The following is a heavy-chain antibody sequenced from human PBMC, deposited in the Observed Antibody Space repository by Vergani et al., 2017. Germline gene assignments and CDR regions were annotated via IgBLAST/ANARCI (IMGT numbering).Heavy chain of an antibody. CDR1: GGTFSSYA. J-gene: IGHJ6*02. CDR3: ARASIDVQLWFEGYYYGMDV. CDR2: IIPIFGTA. Sequence: QVQLVQSGAEVKKPGSSVKVSCKASGGTFSSYAISWVRQAPGQGLEWMGRIIPIFGTANYAQKFQGRVTITADESTSTAYMELSSLRSEDTAVYYCARASIDVQLWFEGYYYGMDVWGQGTTVTVSS. D-gene: IGHD5-18*01. V-gene: IGHV1-69*15.